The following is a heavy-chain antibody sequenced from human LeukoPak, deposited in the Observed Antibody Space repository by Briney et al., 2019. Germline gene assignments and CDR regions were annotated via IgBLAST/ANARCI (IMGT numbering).Heavy chain of an antibody. Sequence: GGSLRLSCAASGFTFSDYYMSWIRQAPGKGLVWVSRINSDGSSTGYADSVKGRFTISRDNSKNTLYLQMNSLRAEDTAVYYCAKGQKRAGFFDYWGQGTLVTVSS. CDR1: GFTFSDYY. D-gene: IGHD6-19*01. V-gene: IGHV3-74*01. CDR3: AKGQKRAGFFDY. J-gene: IGHJ4*02. CDR2: INSDGSST.